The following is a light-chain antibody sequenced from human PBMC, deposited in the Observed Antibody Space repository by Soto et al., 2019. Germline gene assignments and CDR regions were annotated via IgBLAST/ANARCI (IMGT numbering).Light chain of an antibody. CDR3: TSYRRGPLYV. CDR1: SSDVGGSNC. CDR2: DAN. Sequence: QSVLTQPASVSGSPGQSITVSCTGISSDVGGSNCVSWYQQHPGKAPRLIIFDANNRPSGVSPRFSGSKSGNTASLTISGLQAEDEAHYFCTSYRRGPLYVFGTGTKVTVL. J-gene: IGLJ1*01. V-gene: IGLV2-14*03.